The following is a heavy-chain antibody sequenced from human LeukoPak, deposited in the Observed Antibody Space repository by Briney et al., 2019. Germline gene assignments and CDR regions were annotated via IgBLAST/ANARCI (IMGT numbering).Heavy chain of an antibody. CDR1: GFTFDDHG. CDR2: INWNGGIT. J-gene: IGHJ3*02. CDR3: VRDVSYGAFGI. V-gene: IGHV3-20*04. D-gene: IGHD3-10*01. Sequence: GGSLRLSCAASGFTFDDHGMNWVRQGPGKGLEWVSGINWNGGITVYADSVKGRFAISRDNAKNSLYLQMNSLRAEDTAFYYCVRDVSYGAFGIWGQGTRVTVSS.